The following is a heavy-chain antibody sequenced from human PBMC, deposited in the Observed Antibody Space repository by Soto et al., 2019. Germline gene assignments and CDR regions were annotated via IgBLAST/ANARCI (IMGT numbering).Heavy chain of an antibody. CDR2: IYWDDDK. Sequence: QITLKESGPTLVKPTQTLTLTCTFSGFSLTSSGVGVGWVRQPPGKALEWLALIYWDDDKRYSPSLKSRLTINKDTSKNQVVLTMTNMDPVDTGTYYCAHSIPPRIFSYWGQGTLVTVSS. D-gene: IGHD3-3*01. CDR1: GFSLTSSGVG. V-gene: IGHV2-5*02. J-gene: IGHJ4*02. CDR3: AHSIPPRIFSY.